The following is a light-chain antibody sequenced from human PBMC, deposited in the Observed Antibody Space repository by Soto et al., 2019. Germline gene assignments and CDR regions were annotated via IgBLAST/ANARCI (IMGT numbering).Light chain of an antibody. Sequence: DIQMTQSPSSLSESVGDRVTISCRASQYVDRYLNWYQQKPGKAPKLLIYAASSLQSGVPPRFSGIGSGTDFTLTISSQQPEESTTYYCQQRYRTPRSYGQGTKGEVK. CDR1: QYVDRY. V-gene: IGKV1-39*01. CDR3: QQRYRTPRS. CDR2: AAS. J-gene: IGKJ1*01.